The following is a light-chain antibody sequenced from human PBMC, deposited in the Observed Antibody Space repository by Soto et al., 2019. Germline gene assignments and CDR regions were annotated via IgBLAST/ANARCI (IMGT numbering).Light chain of an antibody. CDR1: QSVSNNY. CDR3: QQYDSSQWT. V-gene: IGKV3-20*01. Sequence: EIVLTQSPGTLSLSPGERATLSCRASQSVSNNYLAWYQQKPGQAHRLLIYGASNRATGIQDRFSGSGSGTDFTLTISRLEPEDFAVYYCQQYDSSQWTFGQGTKVDI. J-gene: IGKJ1*01. CDR2: GAS.